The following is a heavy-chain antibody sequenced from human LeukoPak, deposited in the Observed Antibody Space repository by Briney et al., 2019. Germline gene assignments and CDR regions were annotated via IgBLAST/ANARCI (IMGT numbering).Heavy chain of an antibody. D-gene: IGHD2-21*02. CDR3: VRDRDWAFDY. CDR2: ISGSGGST. Sequence: PGGSLRLSCAASGFTFSSYAMSWVRQAPGKGLEWVSAISGSGGSTYYADSVKGRFTFSRDNSKNTVYLQMNSLRPEDTAVYYCVRDRDWAFDYWGQGSLVTVSS. CDR1: GFTFSSYA. V-gene: IGHV3-23*01. J-gene: IGHJ4*02.